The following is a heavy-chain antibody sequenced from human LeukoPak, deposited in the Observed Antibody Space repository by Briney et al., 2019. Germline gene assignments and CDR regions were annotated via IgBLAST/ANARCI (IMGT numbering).Heavy chain of an antibody. CDR3: ARGGVVPAARGGFDY. CDR1: GGSFSGYY. Sequence: SETLSLTCAVYGGSFSGYYWSWIRQPPGKGLEWIGEINHSGSTNYNPSLKSRVTISVDTSKNQFSLKLSSVTAADTAVYYCARGGVVPAARGGFDYWGQGTLVTVSS. CDR2: INHSGST. D-gene: IGHD2-2*01. J-gene: IGHJ4*02. V-gene: IGHV4-34*01.